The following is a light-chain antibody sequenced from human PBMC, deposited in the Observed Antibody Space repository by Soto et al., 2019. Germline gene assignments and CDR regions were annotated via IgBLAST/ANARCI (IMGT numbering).Light chain of an antibody. Sequence: EIVLTQYPGTLSLSPGEIATLSCRARQSVSSSALAWYQQKRGQAPRLLIHDASSRATGIPDRFSGSGSGTDFTLTISRLEPEDFAVYYCQQYGGSPRTFGQGTKVEVK. CDR2: DAS. V-gene: IGKV3-20*01. CDR1: QSVSSSA. CDR3: QQYGGSPRT. J-gene: IGKJ1*01.